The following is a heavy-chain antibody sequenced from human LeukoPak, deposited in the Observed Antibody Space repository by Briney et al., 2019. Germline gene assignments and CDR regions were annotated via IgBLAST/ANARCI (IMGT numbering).Heavy chain of an antibody. CDR3: ARILPRSWFGEFSDAFDI. D-gene: IGHD3-10*01. CDR1: GGSISSYY. V-gene: IGHV4-59*08. Sequence: SETLSLTCTVSGGSISSYYWSWIRQPPEKGLEWIGYIYYSGSTNYNPSLKSRVTISVDTSKNQFSLKLSSVTAADTAVYYCARILPRSWFGEFSDAFDIWGQGTMVTVSS. CDR2: IYYSGST. J-gene: IGHJ3*02.